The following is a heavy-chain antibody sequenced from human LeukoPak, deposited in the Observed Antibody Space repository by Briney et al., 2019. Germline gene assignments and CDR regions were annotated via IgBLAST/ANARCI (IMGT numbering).Heavy chain of an antibody. J-gene: IGHJ5*02. CDR1: GESFSGYH. CDR2: INRRGST. CDR3: ARGNLEWAAGTRWFDP. Sequence: SETLSLSCAVYGESFSGYHWSWIRRPPGKGLEWIGEINRRGSTNYNPSLKSRVSISVDTSKNQFSLKLSSVTAADTAVYYCARGNLEWAAGTRWFDPWGQGTLVTVSS. D-gene: IGHD6-13*01. V-gene: IGHV4-34*01.